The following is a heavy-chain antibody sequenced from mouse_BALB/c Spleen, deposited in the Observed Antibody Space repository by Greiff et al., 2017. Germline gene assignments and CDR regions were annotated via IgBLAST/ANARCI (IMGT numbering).Heavy chain of an antibody. CDR1: GYTFTDYE. CDR3: TSRENSSGYVG. V-gene: IGHV1-15*01. D-gene: IGHD3-1*01. J-gene: IGHJ3*01. CDR2: IDPETGGT. Sequence: QVHVKQSGAELVRPGASVTLSCKASGYTFTDYEMHWVKQTPVHGLEWIGAIDPETGGTAYNQKFKGKATLTADKSSSTAYMELRSLTSEDSAVYYCTSRENSSGYVGGGQGTLVTVSA.